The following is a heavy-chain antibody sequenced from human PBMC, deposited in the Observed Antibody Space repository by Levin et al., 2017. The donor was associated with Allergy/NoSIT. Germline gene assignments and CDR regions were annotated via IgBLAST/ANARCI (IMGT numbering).Heavy chain of an antibody. CDR2: ISYDGGKM. J-gene: IGHJ4*02. CDR1: GFIFRNYG. V-gene: IGHV3-30*03. Sequence: GGSLRLSCAASGFIFRNYGMHWVRQAPGKGLEWVALISYDGGKMYYGDSVKGRFTISRDNPKNTLYLQMNSLRAEDTAVYYCATWRGAPHYYFDYWGQGTLVTVSS. CDR3: ATWRGAPHYYFDY. D-gene: IGHD3-10*01.